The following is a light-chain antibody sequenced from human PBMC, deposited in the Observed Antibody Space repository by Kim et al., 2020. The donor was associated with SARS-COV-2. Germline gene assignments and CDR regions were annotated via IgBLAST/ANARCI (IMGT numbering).Light chain of an antibody. Sequence: QSALTQPASVSGSPGQSITISCTGTSSDVGGYNYVSWYQQHPGKVPKLIIYDVSERPSGISHRFSGSKSGNTASLTISGLQAEDEGDYYCGSFTSITTYVFGSGTKVTVL. CDR3: GSFTSITTYV. V-gene: IGLV2-14*03. CDR1: SSDVGGYNY. CDR2: DVS. J-gene: IGLJ1*01.